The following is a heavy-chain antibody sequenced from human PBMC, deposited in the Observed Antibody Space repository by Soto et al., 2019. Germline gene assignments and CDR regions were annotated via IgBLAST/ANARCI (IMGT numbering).Heavy chain of an antibody. J-gene: IGHJ4*02. Sequence: SLRLACVASGFTFDDYAIDWVRQTPGKGLEWVSGLTWNGEVLGYADSVKGRFTISRDNAKNSLYREMNSVRPEDTALYYCVKDSESSGYLTDLDYWGQGTLVTVSS. CDR2: LTWNGEVL. V-gene: IGHV3-9*01. CDR1: GFTFDDYA. D-gene: IGHD3-22*01. CDR3: VKDSESSGYLTDLDY.